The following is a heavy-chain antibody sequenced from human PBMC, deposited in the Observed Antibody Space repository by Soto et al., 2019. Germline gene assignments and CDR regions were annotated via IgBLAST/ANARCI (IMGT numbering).Heavy chain of an antibody. CDR1: GFTFSSYG. V-gene: IGHV3-30*18. J-gene: IGHJ4*02. Sequence: QVQLVESRGGVVQPGRSLRLSCAASGFTFSSYGMHWVRQAPGRELEWVAVISYDGSNKYYADSVKGRFTISRDNSKNTLYLQMNSLRAEDTAVHYCAKDRYSSGWYLDYWGQGTLVTVSS. CDR2: ISYDGSNK. CDR3: AKDRYSSGWYLDY. D-gene: IGHD6-19*01.